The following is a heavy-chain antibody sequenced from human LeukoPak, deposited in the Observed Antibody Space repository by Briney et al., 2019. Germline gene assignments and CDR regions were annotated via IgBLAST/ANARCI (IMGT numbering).Heavy chain of an antibody. CDR2: ISSSGSTI. D-gene: IGHD2-2*01. J-gene: IGHJ3*02. CDR1: GFTFSSYE. CDR3: ARDIVVVPAAIPSHDAFDI. V-gene: IGHV3-48*03. Sequence: GGSLRLSCAASGFTFSSYEMNWVRQAPGKGLEWVSYISSSGSTIYYADSVKGRFTISRDNAKNSLYLQMNSLRAEDTAVYYCARDIVVVPAAIPSHDAFDIWGQGTMVTVSS.